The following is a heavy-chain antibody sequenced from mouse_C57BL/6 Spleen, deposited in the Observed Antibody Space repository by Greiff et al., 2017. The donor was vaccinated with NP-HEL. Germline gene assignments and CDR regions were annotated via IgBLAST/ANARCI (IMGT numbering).Heavy chain of an antibody. CDR2: INPSRGYT. D-gene: IGHD1-1*01. Sequence: VQLQQSGAELAKPGASVKLSCKASGYTFTSYWMPWVKQRPGQGLAWIGYINPSRGYTKYNQKLQDKATLTADKSSSTAYMQLSSLTYEDSAVYYCARGDGSIYAMDYWGQGTSVTVSS. J-gene: IGHJ4*01. CDR1: GYTFTSYW. CDR3: ARGDGSIYAMDY. V-gene: IGHV1-7*01.